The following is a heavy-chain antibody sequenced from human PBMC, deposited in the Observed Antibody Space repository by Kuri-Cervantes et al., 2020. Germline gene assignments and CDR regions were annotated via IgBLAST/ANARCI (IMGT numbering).Heavy chain of an antibody. J-gene: IGHJ4*02. CDR1: GFTFSSYD. CDR2: IGTAGDT. D-gene: IGHD3-22*01. V-gene: IGHV3-13*01. CDR3: ARSSYDSSGYYYLGLDY. Sequence: GGSLRLSCAASGFTFSSYDMHWVRQATGKGLEWVSAIGTAGDTYYPGSVKGRFTISRDNSKNTLYLQMNSLRAEDTAVYYCARSSYDSSGYYYLGLDYWGQGTLVTVSS.